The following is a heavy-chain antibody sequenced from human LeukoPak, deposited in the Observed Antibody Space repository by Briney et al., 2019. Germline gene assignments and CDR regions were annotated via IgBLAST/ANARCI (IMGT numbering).Heavy chain of an antibody. J-gene: IGHJ4*02. CDR2: ISAYNGNT. V-gene: IGHV1-18*01. CDR3: ARAGAGGYSSSSYFDY. D-gene: IGHD6-13*01. CDR1: GYTFTSYG. Sequence: ASVKVSCKASGYTFTSYGVSWVRQAPGQGLEWMGWISAYNGNTNYAQKVQGRVTMTTDTSTSTAYMELRSLRSDDTAVYYCARAGAGGYSSSSYFDYWGQGTLVTVSS.